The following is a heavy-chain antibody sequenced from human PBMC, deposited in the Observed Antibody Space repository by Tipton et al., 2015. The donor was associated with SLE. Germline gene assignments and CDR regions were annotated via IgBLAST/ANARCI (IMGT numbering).Heavy chain of an antibody. CDR2: MNHRGST. J-gene: IGHJ3*02. V-gene: IGHV4-34*01. CDR3: ARLDYSGSLGAFDI. D-gene: IGHD1-26*01. CDR1: GGSFSAYY. Sequence: TLSLTCTVYGGSFSAYYWSWIRQPPGKGLEWIGEMNHRGSTNYNPPLKSRVTISVDTSKNQFSLKLSSVTAADTAVYYCARLDYSGSLGAFDIWGQGTMVTVSS.